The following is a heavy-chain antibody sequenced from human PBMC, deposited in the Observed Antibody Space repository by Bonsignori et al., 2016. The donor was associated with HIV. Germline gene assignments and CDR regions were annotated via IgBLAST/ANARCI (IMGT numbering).Heavy chain of an antibody. CDR3: AKLPGVHHYYESGENDH. J-gene: IGHJ4*02. CDR1: GFTFGDYA. Sequence: GGSLRLSCAASGFTFGDYAMHWVRQAPGKGLEWVSGISWNGGIIDYADSVKGRFTISRDNAKNSLFLQMNSLRAEDTALYSCAKLPGVHHYYESGENDHWGQGTLVTVSS. V-gene: IGHV3-9*01. D-gene: IGHD3-10*01. CDR2: ISWNGGII.